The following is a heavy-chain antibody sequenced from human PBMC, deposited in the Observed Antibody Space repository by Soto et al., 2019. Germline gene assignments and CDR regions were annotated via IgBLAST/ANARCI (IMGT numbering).Heavy chain of an antibody. CDR2: IYHSGTF. V-gene: IGHV4-4*02. Sequence: SETLSLTCAVSGGSVSSSSCWNWVRQAPRKGLEWIGEIYHSGTFNYDPSLASRVSVSVDESRNQVSLTLNSVTAADTAIYYCVRSVPAATWAYNGMDVWGQGTTVTVSS. CDR3: VRSVPAATWAYNGMDV. D-gene: IGHD2-2*01. J-gene: IGHJ6*02. CDR1: GGSVSSSSC.